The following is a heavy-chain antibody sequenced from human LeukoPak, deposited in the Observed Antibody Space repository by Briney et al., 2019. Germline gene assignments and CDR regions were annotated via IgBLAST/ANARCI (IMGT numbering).Heavy chain of an antibody. Sequence: ASVTVSCKASGYTFNTYSLAWVRQAPGQSLEWMGWISVNNGGTNYAQSFQDRVTLTRDTSTNTAYLELRSLRSGDTAIIYCATATQPRGYFLHWGQGTLVTVSS. J-gene: IGHJ1*01. CDR2: ISVNNGGT. D-gene: IGHD2-2*01. CDR1: GYTFNTYS. V-gene: IGHV1-18*01. CDR3: ATATQPRGYFLH.